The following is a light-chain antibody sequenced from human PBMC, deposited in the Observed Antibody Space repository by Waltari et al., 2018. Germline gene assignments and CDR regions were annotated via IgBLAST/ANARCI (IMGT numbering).Light chain of an antibody. CDR1: QSISGW. CDR2: EAS. CDR3: LQYDSYSYT. V-gene: IGKV1-5*03. J-gene: IGKJ2*01. Sequence: DIQMPQSPSTLSASVGDRVPITYRASQSISGWLAWYQQKPGKAPKLLIYEASSLERGVPSMFSGSGSGTEFTLTVSSLQPDDCATYYCLQYDSYSYTFGQGTKLDIK.